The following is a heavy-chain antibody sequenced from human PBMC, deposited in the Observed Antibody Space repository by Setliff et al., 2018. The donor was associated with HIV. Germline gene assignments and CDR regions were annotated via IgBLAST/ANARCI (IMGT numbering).Heavy chain of an antibody. CDR1: GASVNSDDYY. J-gene: IGHJ4*02. CDR2: IYYSGDT. Sequence: PSETLSLTCTVSGASVNSDDYYWSWIRQTPGKGLEWIGYIYYSGDTYYNAPLQSRATILLDTSKNQFFLTLTSVTAADTAVYFCARVPFGSGSYYFDFWGQGTLVTVSS. CDR3: ARVPFGSGSYYFDF. V-gene: IGHV4-30-4*01. D-gene: IGHD3-10*01.